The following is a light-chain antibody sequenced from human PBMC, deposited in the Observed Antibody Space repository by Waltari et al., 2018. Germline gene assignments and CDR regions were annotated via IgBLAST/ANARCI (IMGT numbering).Light chain of an antibody. CDR1: SSAVGGFNH. J-gene: IGLJ1*01. V-gene: IGLV2-11*02. CDR2: AVT. CDR3: CSYAGFYTYV. Sequence: QSALTQPRPVSGSPGQSVTISCTGTSSAVGGFNHFSWFQQHPGEAPKLILHAVTKRPSWVPGRLSASKSGNTASLTISGLQAEDDSDYYCCSYAGFYTYVFGIGTKVTVL.